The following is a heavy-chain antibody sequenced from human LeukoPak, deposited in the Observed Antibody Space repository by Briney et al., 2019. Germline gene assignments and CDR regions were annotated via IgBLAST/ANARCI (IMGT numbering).Heavy chain of an antibody. CDR1: GGSFSGYY. CDR3: ARYVVVAATSAPHFDY. D-gene: IGHD2-15*01. J-gene: IGHJ4*02. Sequence: SETLSLTCAVYGGSFSGYYWSWIRQPPGKGLDWIGEINHSGSTNYNPSLKSRVTISVDTSKNQFSLKLSSVTAADTAVYYCARYVVVAATSAPHFDYWGQGTLVTVSS. CDR2: INHSGST. V-gene: IGHV4-34*01.